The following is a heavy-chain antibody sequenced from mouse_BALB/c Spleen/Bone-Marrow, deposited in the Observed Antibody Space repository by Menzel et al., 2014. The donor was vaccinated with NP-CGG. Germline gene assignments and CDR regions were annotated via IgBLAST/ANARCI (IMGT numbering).Heavy chain of an antibody. CDR3: ARCYYGNYFDY. D-gene: IGHD2-1*01. CDR2: INPSNGRT. CDR1: GYTFTSYW. J-gene: IGHJ2*01. Sequence: QVQLKQSGAELVKPGASVKLSCKASGYTFTSYWMHWVKQRPGQGLEWIGEINPSNGRTNYNEKFKSKATLTVDKSSSTAHMQLSSLTSEDSAVYYCARCYYGNYFDYWGQGTTLTVSS. V-gene: IGHV1S81*02.